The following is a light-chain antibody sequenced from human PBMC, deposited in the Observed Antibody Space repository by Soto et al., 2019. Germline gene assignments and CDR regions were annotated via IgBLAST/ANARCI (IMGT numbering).Light chain of an antibody. CDR1: TSDVGGYNY. J-gene: IGLJ3*02. CDR3: CSYAGSFRV. Sequence: QSALTQPASVSGSPGQSITISCTGTTSDVGGYNYVSWYQQHAGKAPKLMMYEVSNRPSGVSNRFSGSKSGNTASLTISGLQAEDEADYYCCSYAGSFRVFGGGTKLTVL. CDR2: EVS. V-gene: IGLV2-14*01.